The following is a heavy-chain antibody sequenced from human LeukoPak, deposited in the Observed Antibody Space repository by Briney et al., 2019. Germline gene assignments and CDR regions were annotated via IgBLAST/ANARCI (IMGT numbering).Heavy chain of an antibody. J-gene: IGHJ4*02. D-gene: IGHD3-3*01. V-gene: IGHV3-7*04. Sequence: GGSLRLSCAASGFTFSKSWMSWLRQTPEKGLEWVANIKEDGSAKYYVDSVEGRFTISRDNAKNSLYLQMNSLRAEDTAVYYCAKDDEGYYWGQGILVTVSS. CDR1: GFTFSKSW. CDR2: IKEDGSAK. CDR3: AKDDEGYY.